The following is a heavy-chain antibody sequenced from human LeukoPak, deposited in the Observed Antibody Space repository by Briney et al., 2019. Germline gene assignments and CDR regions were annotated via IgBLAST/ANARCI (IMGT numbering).Heavy chain of an antibody. V-gene: IGHV3-74*01. CDR3: ARALRGYSGYDAFDY. J-gene: IGHJ4*02. D-gene: IGHD5-12*01. CDR2: SDGSST. CDR1: GFTFSSYW. Sequence: GGSLRLSCAASGFTFSSYWMHWVRQAPGKGLVWVSRSDGSSTSYADSVKGRFTISRDNAKNTLYLQMNSLRAEDTAVYYCARALRGYSGYDAFDYWGQGTLVTVSS.